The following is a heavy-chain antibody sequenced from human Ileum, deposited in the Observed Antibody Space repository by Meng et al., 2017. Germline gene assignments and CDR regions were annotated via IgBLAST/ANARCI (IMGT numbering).Heavy chain of an antibody. CDR2: VYHSGST. CDR1: GGSIESNNW. V-gene: IGHV4-4*02. J-gene: IGHJ2*01. D-gene: IGHD3-10*02. Sequence: LKESGPGLVNPSETLSLTCAVSGGSIESNNWWTWIRQPPGQGLEWIGEVYHSGSTHYNPSLQSRVTISIDNSKNRFSLSLNSVTAADTAIYYCARADYVRYFDLWGRGTLVTVSS. CDR3: ARADYVRYFDL.